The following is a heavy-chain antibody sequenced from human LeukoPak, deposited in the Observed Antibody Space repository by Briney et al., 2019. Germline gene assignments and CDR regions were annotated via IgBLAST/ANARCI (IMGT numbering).Heavy chain of an antibody. V-gene: IGHV3-23*01. J-gene: IGHJ3*02. CDR2: ISGSGSSA. Sequence: GGSLRLSCVASGFTFSSYAMSWVRQAPGKGLEWVAGISGSGSSAYYADSVKGRFTISRDNSKNTLYLPMNSLRADDTAVYYCAKGRHYSGSYDAFDIWGQGTMVTVSS. CDR1: GFTFSSYA. D-gene: IGHD1-26*01. CDR3: AKGRHYSGSYDAFDI.